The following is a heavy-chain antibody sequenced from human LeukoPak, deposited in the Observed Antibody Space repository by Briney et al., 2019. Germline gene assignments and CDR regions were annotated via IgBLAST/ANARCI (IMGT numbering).Heavy chain of an antibody. D-gene: IGHD2-15*01. J-gene: IGHJ4*02. CDR1: GGSFSGYY. Sequence: PSETLSLTCAVYGGSFSGYYWSWIRQPPGKGLEWIGYIYYSGSTNYNPSLKSRVTISVDTSKNQFSLKLSSVTAADTAVYYCASSALGGQVLFDYWGQGTLSPSPQ. CDR2: IYYSGST. V-gene: IGHV4-59*08. CDR3: ASSALGGQVLFDY.